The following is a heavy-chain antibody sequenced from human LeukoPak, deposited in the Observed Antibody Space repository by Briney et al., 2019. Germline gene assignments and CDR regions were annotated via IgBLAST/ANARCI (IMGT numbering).Heavy chain of an antibody. J-gene: IGHJ4*02. Sequence: PSETLSLTCAVYGGSFSGYYWIWIRQPPGKGLEWIGGINHSGSTNYNPSLKSRVTISEDTSKNQFSLKLSSVTAADTAVYYCARGALAYDFWSGYYGTGSFDYWGQGTLVTVSS. CDR1: GGSFSGYY. CDR3: ARGALAYDFWSGYYGTGSFDY. V-gene: IGHV4-34*01. CDR2: INHSGST. D-gene: IGHD3-3*01.